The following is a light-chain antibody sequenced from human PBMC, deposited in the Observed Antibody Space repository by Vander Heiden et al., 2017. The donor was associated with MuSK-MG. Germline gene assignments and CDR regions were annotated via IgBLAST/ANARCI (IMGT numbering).Light chain of an antibody. Sequence: DIQMTQSSSSLSASVGATVTITCRASQSISSYLNWYQQKPGKAPKLLIYAASSLQSGVPSRFSGSGSGTDFTLTISRLQPEDFATYYCKQSNNTPRTFGQGTKVEIK. CDR2: AAS. J-gene: IGKJ1*01. CDR3: KQSNNTPRT. V-gene: IGKV1-39*01. CDR1: QSISSY.